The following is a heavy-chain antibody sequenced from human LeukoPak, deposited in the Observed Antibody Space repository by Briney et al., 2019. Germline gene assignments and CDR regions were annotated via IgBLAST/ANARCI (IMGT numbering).Heavy chain of an antibody. CDR1: GFTFSSYG. J-gene: IGHJ5*02. CDR3: ARDTTFVNNWFDP. Sequence: PGRSLRLSCAASGFTFSSYGMHWVRQAPGKGLEWVAVISYDGSNKYYADSVKGRFTISRDNAKNSLYLQMNSLRAEDTAVYYCARDTTFVNNWFDPWGQGTLVTVSS. CDR2: ISYDGSNK. V-gene: IGHV3-30*03. D-gene: IGHD3-16*01.